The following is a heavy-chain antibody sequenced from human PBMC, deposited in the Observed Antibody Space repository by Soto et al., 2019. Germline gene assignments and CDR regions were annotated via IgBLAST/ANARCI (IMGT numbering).Heavy chain of an antibody. CDR1: GFTFSSYS. CDR3: ARDPLVWLLRRYYYMDV. CDR2: ISSSSSYI. D-gene: IGHD2-15*01. J-gene: IGHJ6*03. Sequence: EVQLVESGGGLVKPGGSLRLSCAASGFTFSSYSMNWVRQAPGKGLEWVSSISSSSSYIYYADSVKGRFTISRDNAKNSLYLQMNSLRAEDTAVYYCARDPLVWLLRRYYYMDVWGKGTTVTVSS. V-gene: IGHV3-21*01.